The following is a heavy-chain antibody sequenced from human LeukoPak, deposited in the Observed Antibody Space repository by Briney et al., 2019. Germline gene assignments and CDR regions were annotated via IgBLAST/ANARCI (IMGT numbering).Heavy chain of an antibody. D-gene: IGHD5-18*01. CDR1: GYTLTELS. CDR2: FDPEDGET. V-gene: IGHV1-24*01. CDR3: ARSPYTYGSLFYLDY. J-gene: IGHJ4*02. Sequence: ASVKVSCKVSGYTLTELSMHWVRQAPGKGLEWMGGFDPEDGETIYAQKFQGRVTLTRDTSTSTVYMELSSLRSEDTAVYYCARSPYTYGSLFYLDYWGQGTLVTVSS.